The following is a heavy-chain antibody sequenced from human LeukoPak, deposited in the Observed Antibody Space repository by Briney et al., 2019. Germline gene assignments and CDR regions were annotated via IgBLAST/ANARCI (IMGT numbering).Heavy chain of an antibody. V-gene: IGHV4-59*08. Sequence: SETLSLTCTVSGGSISSYYWSWIRQPPGKGLEWIGYIYYSGSTNYNPSLKSRVTISVDTSKNQFSLKLSSVTAADTAVCYCARLVPVGARDAFDIWGQGTMVTVSS. J-gene: IGHJ3*02. CDR1: GGSISSYY. CDR2: IYYSGST. CDR3: ARLVPVGARDAFDI. D-gene: IGHD1-26*01.